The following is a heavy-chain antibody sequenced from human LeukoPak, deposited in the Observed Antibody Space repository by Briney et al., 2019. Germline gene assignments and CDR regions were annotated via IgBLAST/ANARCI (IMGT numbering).Heavy chain of an antibody. D-gene: IGHD3-3*01. J-gene: IGHJ4*02. CDR2: IYYRGST. V-gene: IGHV4-59*01. CDR1: GGSISSYY. CDR3: ARGRYNLGYYFDS. Sequence: SETLSLTCTVSGGSISSYYWSWIRQPPGKGLEWIGCIYYRGSTTYNPSLKSRVTISVDTSKNQFSLKLGSVTAADTAVYYCARGRYNLGYYFDSWGLGTLVTVSS.